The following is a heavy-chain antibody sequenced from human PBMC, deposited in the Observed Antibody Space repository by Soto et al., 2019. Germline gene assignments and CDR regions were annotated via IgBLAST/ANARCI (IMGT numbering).Heavy chain of an antibody. V-gene: IGHV3-21*01. J-gene: IGHJ6*02. Sequence: GGSLRLSCAASGFTFSSYSMNWVRQAPGKGLEWVSSISSSSSYIYYADSVKGRFTISRDNAKNSLYLQMNSLRAEDTAVYYCARYPVAENYYYYGMDVWGQGTTGTVS. CDR2: ISSSSSYI. D-gene: IGHD6-19*01. CDR1: GFTFSSYS. CDR3: ARYPVAENYYYYGMDV.